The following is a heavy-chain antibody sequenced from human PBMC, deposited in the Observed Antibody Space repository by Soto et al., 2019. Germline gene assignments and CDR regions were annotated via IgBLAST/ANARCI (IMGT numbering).Heavy chain of an antibody. V-gene: IGHV3-33*01. CDR2: IWYDGSNK. J-gene: IGHJ4*02. Sequence: GGSLRLSCAASGFTFSSYGMHWVRQAPGKGLEWVAVIWYDGSNKYYADSVKGRFTISRDNSKNTLYLQMNSLRAEDTAVYYCARDRDIVVVPAAIDYWGQGTLVTLS. CDR1: GFTFSSYG. D-gene: IGHD2-2*01. CDR3: ARDRDIVVVPAAIDY.